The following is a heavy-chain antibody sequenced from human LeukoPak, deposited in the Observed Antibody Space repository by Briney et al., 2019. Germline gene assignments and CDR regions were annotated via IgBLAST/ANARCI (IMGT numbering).Heavy chain of an antibody. CDR3: AKASTGPRRYYYDISGYYASDY. CDR1: GFTFSSYG. J-gene: IGHJ4*02. CDR2: IRYDGSNK. Sequence: GGSLRLSCAASGFTFSSYGMHWVRQAPGKGLEWVAFIRYDGSNKYYADSVKGRFTISRDNSKNTLYLQMNSLRAEDTAVYYCAKASTGPRRYYYDISGYYASDYWGQGTLVTVSS. V-gene: IGHV3-30*02. D-gene: IGHD3-22*01.